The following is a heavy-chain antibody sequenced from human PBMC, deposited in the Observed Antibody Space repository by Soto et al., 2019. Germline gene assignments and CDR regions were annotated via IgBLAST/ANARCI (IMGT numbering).Heavy chain of an antibody. D-gene: IGHD3-9*01. CDR3: ARKGDILTGYYSSPSPYYMDV. V-gene: IGHV1-18*01. Sequence: GASVKVSCKASGYTFTNYGISWVRQAPGQGLEWMGWISPYNGNTNYAQKLQGRVTMTTDTSTSTAYMELRSLRSDDTAVYYCARKGDILTGYYSSPSPYYMDVWGKGTTVTVSS. J-gene: IGHJ6*03. CDR1: GYTFTNYG. CDR2: ISPYNGNT.